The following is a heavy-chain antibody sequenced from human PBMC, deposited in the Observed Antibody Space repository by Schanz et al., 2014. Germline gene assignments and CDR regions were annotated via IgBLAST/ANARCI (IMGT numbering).Heavy chain of an antibody. CDR3: ASPSGYSDYGTYFDF. CDR2: ISGSGGSK. V-gene: IGHV3-23*01. Sequence: EGQLLESGGGLIQPGGSLRLSCAASGFTFSTYAMSWVRQAPGKGLEWVSAISGSGGSKYYADSVKGRFTISRDNSKNTLYLQMNSLRAEDTAVYYCASPSGYSDYGTYFDFWGQGTLVTVSS. D-gene: IGHD5-12*01. CDR1: GFTFSTYA. J-gene: IGHJ4*02.